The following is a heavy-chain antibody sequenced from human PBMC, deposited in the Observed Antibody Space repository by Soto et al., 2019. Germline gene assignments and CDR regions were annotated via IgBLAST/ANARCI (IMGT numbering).Heavy chain of an antibody. Sequence: SETLSLTCTVSGGPISSYYWSWIRQPPGKGLEWIGYIYYSGSTNYNPSLKSRVTISVDTSKNQFSLKLSSVTAADTAVYYCARDRRYDFWSGSGGMDVWGQGTTVTVSS. V-gene: IGHV4-59*01. J-gene: IGHJ6*02. D-gene: IGHD3-3*01. CDR3: ARDRRYDFWSGSGGMDV. CDR1: GGPISSYY. CDR2: IYYSGST.